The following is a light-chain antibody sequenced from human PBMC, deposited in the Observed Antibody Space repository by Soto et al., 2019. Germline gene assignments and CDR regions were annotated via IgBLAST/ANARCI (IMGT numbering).Light chain of an antibody. V-gene: IGLV2-14*03. CDR2: DVS. CDR1: SSDAGGYNY. CDR3: SSFTRSSTPYV. J-gene: IGLJ1*01. Sequence: QSVLTQPASVSGSPGQSITISCTGTSSDAGGYNYVSWYQQYPGKAPKLMIYDVSNRPSGVSNRFSGSKSGNTASLTISGLQAEDEADYYCSSFTRSSTPYVFGTGTKVTVL.